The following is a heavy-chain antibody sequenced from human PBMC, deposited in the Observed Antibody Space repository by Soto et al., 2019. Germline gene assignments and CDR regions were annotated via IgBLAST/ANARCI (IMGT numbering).Heavy chain of an antibody. J-gene: IGHJ6*02. Sequence: GGSLRLSCAASGFTFSSYAMTWVRQAPGKGLEWVSRISGSGGSTDYADSVKGRFTISRDNSKNTLYLRMNSLRAEDTAVYYCAKESLYSGLSFYYGLDVWGQGTTVTVSS. CDR1: GFTFSSYA. D-gene: IGHD2-15*01. CDR3: AKESLYSGLSFYYGLDV. CDR2: ISGSGGST. V-gene: IGHV3-23*01.